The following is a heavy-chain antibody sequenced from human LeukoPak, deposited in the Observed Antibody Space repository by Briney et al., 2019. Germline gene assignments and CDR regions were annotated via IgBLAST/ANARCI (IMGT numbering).Heavy chain of an antibody. CDR3: ARSYGGKGAFDI. D-gene: IGHD4-23*01. J-gene: IGHJ3*02. CDR1: GYTFTGYY. V-gene: IGHV1-46*01. CDR2: INPSGGST. Sequence: ASVKVSCKASGYTFTGYYMHWVRQAPGQGLEWMGIINPSGGSTSYAQKFQGRVTMTRDTSTSTVYMELSSLRSEDTAVYYCARSYGGKGAFDIWGQGTMVTVSS.